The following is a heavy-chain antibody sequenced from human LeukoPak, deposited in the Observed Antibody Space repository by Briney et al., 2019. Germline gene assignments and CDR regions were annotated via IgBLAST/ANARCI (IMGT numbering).Heavy chain of an antibody. D-gene: IGHD3-10*01. CDR1: GYTFTAYY. Sequence: ASVKVSCKASGYTFTAYYIHWVRQAPGQGLEWMGWVDPNSDGRNYAQKFQGRVTMTRDTSINTAYMELSSLRSDDTAMYYCARDTGDYFGSGSYYPDWGQGTLVTVSS. CDR2: VDPNSDGR. CDR3: ARDTGDYFGSGSYYPD. J-gene: IGHJ4*02. V-gene: IGHV1-2*02.